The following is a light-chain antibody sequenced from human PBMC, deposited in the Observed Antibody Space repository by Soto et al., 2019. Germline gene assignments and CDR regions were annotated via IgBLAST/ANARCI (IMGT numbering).Light chain of an antibody. CDR3: MQSTQLPPT. Sequence: VVMTQTPLSLSVAPGQPASISCKSSQSLLHITGETFLFWYLQKPGQSPQLLIYEVSTRVSGVPDRFSGSGSGTDFTLEIRRVETDDVGIYYCMQSTQLPPTFGQGTRLEI. J-gene: IGKJ5*01. CDR1: QSLLHITGETF. V-gene: IGKV2D-29*02. CDR2: EVS.